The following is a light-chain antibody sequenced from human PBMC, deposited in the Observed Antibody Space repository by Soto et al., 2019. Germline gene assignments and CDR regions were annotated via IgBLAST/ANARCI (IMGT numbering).Light chain of an antibody. J-gene: IGLJ1*01. Sequence: SYELTQPPSVSVSPGQTASITCSGDELGDKYASWYQQKPGQSPVLVIYQDNKRPSGIPERFSGSNSGNTATLTISGTQAMDEADYYCQAWDSSTYVFGTGTKLTVL. CDR2: QDN. CDR1: ELGDKY. CDR3: QAWDSSTYV. V-gene: IGLV3-1*01.